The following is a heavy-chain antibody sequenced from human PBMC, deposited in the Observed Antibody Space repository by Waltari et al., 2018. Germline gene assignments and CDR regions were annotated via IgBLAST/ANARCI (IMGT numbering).Heavy chain of an antibody. D-gene: IGHD2-8*02. Sequence: EVQLVESGGDLVQPGGSLRLSCTASGFSFSSYWMSWVRQAPGKGPEWVANIKEDRSAKYYVDSVKGRFTISRDNAKNSLYLQMNNLRVEDTALYYCVGTPHWYYFDYWGPGTLVTVSS. CDR2: IKEDRSAK. CDR3: VGTPHWYYFDY. J-gene: IGHJ4*02. V-gene: IGHV3-7*01. CDR1: GFSFSSYW.